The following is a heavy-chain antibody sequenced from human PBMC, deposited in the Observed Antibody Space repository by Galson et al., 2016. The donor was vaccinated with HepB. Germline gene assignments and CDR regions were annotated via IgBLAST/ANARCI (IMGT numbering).Heavy chain of an antibody. CDR2: ISYDGSNK. CDR3: ASIEAQGTAALFDY. V-gene: IGHV3-30-3*01. Sequence: SLRLSCAASGFTFSNYAMHWVRQAPGKGLEWVAVISYDGSNKYYADSVKGRFTSSRDNSKNTLYLQMNSLRAEDTAVYYCASIEAQGTAALFDYWGQGTLVTVSS. J-gene: IGHJ4*02. CDR1: GFTFSNYA. D-gene: IGHD2-2*01.